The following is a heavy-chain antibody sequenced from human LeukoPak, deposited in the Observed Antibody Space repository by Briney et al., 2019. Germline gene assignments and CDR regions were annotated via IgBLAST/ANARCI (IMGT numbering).Heavy chain of an antibody. CDR2: IYNSGST. CDR1: GGSISSGGYY. Sequence: SGTLSLTCTVSGGSISSGGYYWSWIRQHPGKGLEWIGYIYNSGSTYYNPSLKSRVTMSVDTSKNQFSLQLSSVTAADTAVYYCARGRTNQDYWGQGTLVTVSS. V-gene: IGHV4-31*03. CDR3: ARGRTNQDY. J-gene: IGHJ4*02.